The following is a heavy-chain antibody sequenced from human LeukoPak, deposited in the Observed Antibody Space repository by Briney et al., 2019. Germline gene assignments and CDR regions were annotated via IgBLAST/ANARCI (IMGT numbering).Heavy chain of an antibody. CDR1: GGSISSYY. V-gene: IGHV4-59*01. Sequence: SETLSLTCTISGGSISSYYWRWIRQPPGKGLEWIGYIYYSGSTNYNPSLKSRVTISVDTSKNQFPLKLSSVTAADTAVYYCARAGYSYGLHYWGQGTLVTVSS. D-gene: IGHD5-18*01. CDR3: ARAGYSYGLHY. CDR2: IYYSGST. J-gene: IGHJ4*02.